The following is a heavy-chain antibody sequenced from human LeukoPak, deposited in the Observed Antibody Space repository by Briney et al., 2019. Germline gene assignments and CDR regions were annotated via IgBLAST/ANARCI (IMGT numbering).Heavy chain of an antibody. Sequence: GESLKISCKGSGYSFTSYWIGWVRQMPGKGLEWMGIIYPGDSDTRYSPSFQGQVTISADKSISTAYLQWSSLKASDTAMYYRARRPGPGYSSGWYFTSFDYWGQGTLVTVSS. J-gene: IGHJ4*02. CDR1: GYSFTSYW. CDR3: ARRPGPGYSSGWYFTSFDY. V-gene: IGHV5-51*01. CDR2: IYPGDSDT. D-gene: IGHD6-19*01.